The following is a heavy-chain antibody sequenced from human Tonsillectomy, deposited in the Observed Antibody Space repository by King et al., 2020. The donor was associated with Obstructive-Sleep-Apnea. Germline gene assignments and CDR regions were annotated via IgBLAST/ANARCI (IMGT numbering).Heavy chain of an antibody. CDR3: ASLEPVNSFDY. Sequence: VQLVESGGGLEQPGGSLRLSCAASGFTFSSYAMSWVRQAPGKGLEWVSAISGSGGNTFYADSVKGRVTISRDNSKNTLYLQMNSLRAEDTALYYCASLEPVNSFDYWGRGTLVTVSS. CDR2: ISGSGGNT. CDR1: GFTFSSYA. J-gene: IGHJ4*02. V-gene: IGHV3-23*04. D-gene: IGHD1-14*01.